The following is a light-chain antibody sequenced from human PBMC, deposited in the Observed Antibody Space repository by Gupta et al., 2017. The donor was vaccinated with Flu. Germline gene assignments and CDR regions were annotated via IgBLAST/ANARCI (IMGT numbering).Light chain of an antibody. CDR1: QDIRRG. Sequence: DIQMTQSPSSLSASVGDRVTITCRASQDIRRGLTWFQQKPGEAPKSLIYDVSSLHTGVTSRFSGSGSGTEFTLTISGRQPEDFATFYCQHEGSSPFTFGQGTKMEIK. V-gene: IGKV1-16*01. J-gene: IGKJ2*01. CDR3: QHEGSSPFT. CDR2: DVS.